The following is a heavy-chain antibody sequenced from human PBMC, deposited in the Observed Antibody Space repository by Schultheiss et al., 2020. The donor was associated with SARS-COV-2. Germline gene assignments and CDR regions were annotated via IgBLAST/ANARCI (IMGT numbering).Heavy chain of an antibody. Sequence: SETLSLTCAVSGGSISSGGYSWSWIRQPPGKGLEWIGEINHSGSTNYNPSLKSRVTISVDTSKNQFSLKLSSVTAAVTAVYYCARGTGSGSYYRQVSRWFDPWGQGTLVTVSS. D-gene: IGHD3-10*01. CDR3: ARGTGSGSYYRQVSRWFDP. CDR2: INHSGST. CDR1: GGSISSGGYS. J-gene: IGHJ5*02. V-gene: IGHV4-30-2*05.